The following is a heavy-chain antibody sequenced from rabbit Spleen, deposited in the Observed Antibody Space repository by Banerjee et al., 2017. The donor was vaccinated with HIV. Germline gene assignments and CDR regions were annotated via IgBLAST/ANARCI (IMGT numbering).Heavy chain of an antibody. V-gene: IGHV1S40*01. CDR1: GFSFSSSDY. J-gene: IGHJ3*01. D-gene: IGHD4-1*01. CDR3: ARDLTDVIGWNFGW. CDR2: IYGGSDGRT. Sequence: QSLEESGGGLVQPEGSLTLTCKASGFSFSSSDYICWVRQAPGKGLEWIACIYGGSDGRTYYASWAKGRFTFSKTSSTTVTLQMTTLTAADTATYFCARDLTDVIGWNFGWWGQGTLVTVS.